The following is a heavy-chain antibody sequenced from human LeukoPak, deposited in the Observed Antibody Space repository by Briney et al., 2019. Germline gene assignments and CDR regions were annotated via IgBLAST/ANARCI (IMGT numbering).Heavy chain of an antibody. CDR3: ASRVYAQDAFDI. D-gene: IGHD2-8*01. J-gene: IGHJ3*02. V-gene: IGHV3-66*01. Sequence: GGSLRLSCAASGFTVGSNFMSWVRQAPGKGLEWVSVIYRGGNTYYADSVKGRFTISRDDSQNMLYLQMNSLRVEDTAIYYCASRVYAQDAFDIWGQGTMVTVSS. CDR1: GFTVGSNF. CDR2: IYRGGNT.